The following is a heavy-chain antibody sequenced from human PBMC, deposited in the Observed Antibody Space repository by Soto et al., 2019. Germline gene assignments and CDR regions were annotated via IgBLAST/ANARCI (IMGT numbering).Heavy chain of an antibody. Sequence: QVQLVQSGAEVKKPGSSVKVSCKASGGTFSSYSINWVRQAPGQGLEWKGVIIPIFGTANYAQKFQGRVTITADESTSTAYMELSSLRSEDTAVYYCARDGGRHSGGIDYWGQGPLVTVSS. CDR3: ARDGGRHSGGIDY. D-gene: IGHD1-26*01. J-gene: IGHJ4*02. CDR2: IIPIFGTA. V-gene: IGHV1-69*01. CDR1: GGTFSSYS.